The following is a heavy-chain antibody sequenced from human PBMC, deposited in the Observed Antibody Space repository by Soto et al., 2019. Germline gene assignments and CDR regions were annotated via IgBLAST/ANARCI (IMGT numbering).Heavy chain of an antibody. D-gene: IGHD2-15*01. V-gene: IGHV4-31*03. Sequence: SETLSLTCTVSGGSISSGGYYWSWIRQHPGKGLEWIGYIYYSGSTYYNPSLKSRVTISVDTSKNHFSLKLSSVTAADTAVYYCAREGGYCSGGSCLEYWFDPWGQGTLVTVSS. CDR1: GGSISSGGYY. J-gene: IGHJ5*02. CDR2: IYYSGST. CDR3: AREGGYCSGGSCLEYWFDP.